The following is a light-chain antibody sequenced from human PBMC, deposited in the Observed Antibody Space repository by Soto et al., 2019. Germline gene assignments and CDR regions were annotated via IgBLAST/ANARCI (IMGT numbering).Light chain of an antibody. J-gene: IGLJ1*01. CDR3: SSYGGNNNYV. CDR2: EVN. V-gene: IGLV2-8*01. Sequence: QSSLTQPPSASGSPGQSVTISCTGTSSDLGGYDYVSRYQHHPGKAPKLIIYEVNERPSGVPDRFSGSKSGNTASLTVSGLQAEDEADYYCSSYGGNNNYVFGTGTKVTVL. CDR1: SSDLGGYDY.